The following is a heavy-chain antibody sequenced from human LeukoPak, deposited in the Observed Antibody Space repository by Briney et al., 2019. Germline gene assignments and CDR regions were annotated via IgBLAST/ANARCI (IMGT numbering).Heavy chain of an antibody. CDR3: AKGSSQRSIPYSD. CDR1: GFTFSSYS. CDR2: ISSSSSYI. J-gene: IGHJ4*02. V-gene: IGHV3-21*01. D-gene: IGHD2-2*02. Sequence: GGSLRLSCAASGFTFSSYSMNWVRQAPGKGLEWVSSISSSSSYIYYADSVKGRFTISRDNAKNSLYLQMNSLRAEDTAVYYCAKGSSQRSIPYSDWGQGTLVTVSS.